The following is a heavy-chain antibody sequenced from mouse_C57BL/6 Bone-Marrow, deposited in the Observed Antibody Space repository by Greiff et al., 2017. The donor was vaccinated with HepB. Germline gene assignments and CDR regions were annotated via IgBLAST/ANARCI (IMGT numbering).Heavy chain of an antibody. V-gene: IGHV5-4*01. D-gene: IGHD1-1*01. J-gene: IGHJ1*03. CDR1: GFTFSSYA. CDR2: ISDGGSYT. Sequence: EVQLVESGGGLVKPGGSLKLSCAASGFTFSSYAMSWVRQTPEKRLEWVATISDGGSYTYYPDNVKGRFTISRDNAKNNLYLQMSHLKSEDTAMYYCARAGGHYGSSYPWYFDVWGTGTTVTVSS. CDR3: ARAGGHYGSSYPWYFDV.